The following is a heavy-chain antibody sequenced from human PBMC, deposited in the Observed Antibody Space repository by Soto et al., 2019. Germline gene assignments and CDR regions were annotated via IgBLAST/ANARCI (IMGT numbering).Heavy chain of an antibody. Sequence: PGGSLRLSCAASGFTISNHWMSWVRQAPGKGLEWVANIKQDGSEKYYVDSVVGRFIISRDNVRNSLYLQMDSLRAEDTAVYYCARVVGYCSGGSCWPFDYWGQGTLVTVSS. D-gene: IGHD2-15*01. V-gene: IGHV3-7*01. CDR2: IKQDGSEK. CDR3: ARVVGYCSGGSCWPFDY. CDR1: GFTISNHW. J-gene: IGHJ4*02.